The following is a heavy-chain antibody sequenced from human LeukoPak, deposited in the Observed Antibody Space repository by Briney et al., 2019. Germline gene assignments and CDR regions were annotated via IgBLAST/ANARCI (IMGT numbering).Heavy chain of an antibody. Sequence: SETLSLTCTVSGDSISSGGYWSWIRPHPGKGLEWIGYIYHSGNTYYNPSLKSRVTITEDTSNNQVSLKLNSVTAADTAVYYCARGAVEIDSWGQGTLVTVSS. CDR1: GDSISSGGY. CDR3: ARGAVEIDS. CDR2: IYHSGNT. V-gene: IGHV4-31*03. J-gene: IGHJ4*02. D-gene: IGHD6-19*01.